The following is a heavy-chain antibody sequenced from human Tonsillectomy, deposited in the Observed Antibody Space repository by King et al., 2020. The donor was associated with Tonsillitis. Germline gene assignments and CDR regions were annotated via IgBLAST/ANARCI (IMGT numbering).Heavy chain of an antibody. Sequence: GQLVQSGAEVKKSGESLKISCKGSGYNFTIYWIGWVRQMPGKGLEWMGIIYPGDSDTRYSPSFQGQVTISADKSISTAYLQWSSLKASDTAMYYCAGLIAARHFYYYYMDVWGKGTTVTVSS. CDR1: GYNFTIYW. CDR2: IYPGDSDT. V-gene: IGHV5-51*01. CDR3: AGLIAARHFYYYYMDV. J-gene: IGHJ6*03. D-gene: IGHD6-6*01.